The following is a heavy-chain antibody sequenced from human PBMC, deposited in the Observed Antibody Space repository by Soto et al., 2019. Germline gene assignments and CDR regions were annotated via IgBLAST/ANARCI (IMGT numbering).Heavy chain of an antibody. CDR1: GGTFSSYA. CDR3: ARDRMILGYCSGGSCFGWFDP. CDR2: IIPIFGTA. Sequence: QVQLVQSGAEVKKPGSSVKVSCKASGGTFSSYAISWARQAPGQGLEWMGGIIPIFGTANYAQKFQGGVTINADESTSTAYMERSSLRSEDTAVYYCARDRMILGYCSGGSCFGWFDPWGQGTLVTVSS. D-gene: IGHD2-15*01. V-gene: IGHV1-69*01. J-gene: IGHJ5*02.